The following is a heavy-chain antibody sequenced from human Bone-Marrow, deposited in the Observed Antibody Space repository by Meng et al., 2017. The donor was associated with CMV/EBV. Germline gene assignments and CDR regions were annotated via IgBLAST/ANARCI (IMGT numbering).Heavy chain of an antibody. CDR1: GFTFGDYA. CDR2: IYYSGST. D-gene: IGHD3-22*01. CDR3: AREVYYYDSSGYVD. J-gene: IGHJ4*02. Sequence: GSLRLSCTASGFTFGDYAMSWVRQAPGKGLEWIGYIYYSGSTNYNPSLKSRVAISVDTSKNQFSLKLSSVTAADTAVYYCAREVYYYDSSGYVDWGQGTLVTVSS. V-gene: IGHV4-59*01.